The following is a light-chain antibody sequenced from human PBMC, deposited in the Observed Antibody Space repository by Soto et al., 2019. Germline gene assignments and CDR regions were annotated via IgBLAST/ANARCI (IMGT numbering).Light chain of an antibody. CDR1: QSINNN. J-gene: IGKJ4*01. CDR2: GAS. CDR3: QQYNDWPLT. Sequence: EIVMTQSPATLSVSPGERATLSCRASQSINNNLAWYQQKRGQGPRLLIYGASSRATGTPARFSGSGSGTGFTLTISSLQSEDCAIYYSQQYNDWPLTFGGGTKVEIK. V-gene: IGKV3-15*01.